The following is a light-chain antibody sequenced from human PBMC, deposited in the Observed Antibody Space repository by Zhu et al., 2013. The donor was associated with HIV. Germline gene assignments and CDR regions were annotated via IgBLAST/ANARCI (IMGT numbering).Light chain of an antibody. J-gene: IGKJ1*01. Sequence: EIVLTQSPDILSLSPGERATLSCRASQSVTSYLAWYQQKPGQAPRLLIYGASSRATGIPDRFSGSGSGTDFTLTISRLEPEDFAVYYCQQYGTLPKTFGQGTKVEIK. CDR2: GAS. CDR1: QSVTSY. CDR3: QQYGTLPKT. V-gene: IGKV3-20*01.